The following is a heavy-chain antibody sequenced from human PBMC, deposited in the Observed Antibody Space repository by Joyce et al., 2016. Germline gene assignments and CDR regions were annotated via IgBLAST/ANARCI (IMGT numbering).Heavy chain of an antibody. CDR3: ARDGYIGRVGY. CDR2: LYSDDTT. V-gene: IGHV3-66*01. Sequence: EVQLVESGGGLVQPGGSLRLSCAGAGFSVSSSYMSWVRQAPGKGLEWVSVLYSDDTTYYADSVKGRFTISRDNSKNTLSLQMDSLSAEDTAVYYCARDGYIGRVGYWGQGTLVTVSS. J-gene: IGHJ4*02. D-gene: IGHD1-26*01. CDR1: GFSVSSSY.